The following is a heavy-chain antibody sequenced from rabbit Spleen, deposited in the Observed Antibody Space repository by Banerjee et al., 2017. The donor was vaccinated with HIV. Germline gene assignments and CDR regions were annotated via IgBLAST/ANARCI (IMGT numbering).Heavy chain of an antibody. D-gene: IGHD1-1*01. CDR1: GFDLSSYYY. Sequence: QSLEESGGGLVKPEGSLTLTCKTSGFDLSSYYYMCWVRQAPGKGLEWIACIYGGSGDNTYYASWAKGRFPCSKTSSTTVTLQMTRLTAADTATYFCARDTSSSFSSYGMDLWGPGTLVTVS. CDR2: IYGGSGDNT. V-gene: IGHV1S40*01. CDR3: ARDTSSSFSSYGMDL. J-gene: IGHJ6*01.